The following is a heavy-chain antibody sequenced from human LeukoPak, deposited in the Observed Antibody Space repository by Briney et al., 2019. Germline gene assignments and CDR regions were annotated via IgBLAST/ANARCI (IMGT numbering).Heavy chain of an antibody. J-gene: IGHJ6*02. CDR1: GYKFTNYW. CDR3: ARLSDYGDSHYYYGMDV. V-gene: IGHV5-51*01. CDR2: IDPDDSQS. D-gene: IGHD4-17*01. Sequence: GESLKISCKASGYKFTNYWIGRVRQMPGKGLEWMGIIDPDDSQSAYSPSFEGQVTISADKSISTAYLQWSSLKASDTAMYYCARLSDYGDSHYYYGMDVWGQGTTVTVSS.